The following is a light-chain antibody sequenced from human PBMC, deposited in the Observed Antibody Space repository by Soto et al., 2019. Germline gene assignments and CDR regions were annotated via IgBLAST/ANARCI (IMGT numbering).Light chain of an antibody. CDR2: ETS. CDR1: QSVSSY. J-gene: IGKJ3*01. CDR3: QQSYSTPHFT. Sequence: DIQMTQSPSPLSASVGDRVDITCRTSQSVSSYLNWYQAKPGKAPKLLIYETSNLESGVPSRFSGSGSGTDFTLTISSLQPEDSATYYCQQSYSTPHFTFGPGTRV. V-gene: IGKV1-39*01.